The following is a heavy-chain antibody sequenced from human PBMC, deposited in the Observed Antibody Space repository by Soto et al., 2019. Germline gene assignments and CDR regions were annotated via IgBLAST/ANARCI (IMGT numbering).Heavy chain of an antibody. J-gene: IGHJ4*02. CDR3: ARQIYDSDTGPNFQYYFDS. D-gene: IGHD3-22*01. Sequence: PGEPLKISWKGSGYSFADYRITWVRQKPGKGLEWMGRIDPSDSQTYYSPSFRGHVTISVTKSITTVFLQWSSLRASDTAMYYCARQIYDSDTGPNFQYYFDSWGQGTPVTASS. CDR1: GYSFADYR. V-gene: IGHV5-10-1*01. CDR2: IDPSDSQT.